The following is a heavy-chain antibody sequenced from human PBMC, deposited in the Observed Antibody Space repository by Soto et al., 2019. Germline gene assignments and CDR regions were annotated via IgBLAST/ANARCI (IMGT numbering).Heavy chain of an antibody. CDR2: IIPMFGRP. CDR3: ATWPPSSWFKYFDP. V-gene: IGHV1-69*06. Sequence: QVQLVQSGAEVRKPGSSVNVSCRASGGSFRSYAVNWVRQAPGQGLEWMGGIIPMFGRPNYAETFKGRLPIPAAISTDTVYMELGGLKPEDRAIYSCATWPPSSWFKYFDPWGQGSWSPSP. CDR1: GGSFRSYA. J-gene: IGHJ5*02. D-gene: IGHD2-2*01.